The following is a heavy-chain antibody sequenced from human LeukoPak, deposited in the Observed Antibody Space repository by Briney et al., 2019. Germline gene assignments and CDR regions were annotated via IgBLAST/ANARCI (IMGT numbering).Heavy chain of an antibody. CDR3: ARGGGNSYTTSFDY. J-gene: IGHJ4*02. D-gene: IGHD2-2*02. CDR1: GDSVSSNRAS. Sequence: SQTLSLTCAISGDSVSSNRASWTWIRQSPSRGLEWLGRTYYRSKWYNDYAVSLKSLISINPDTSKNQFSLQLNSVTPEDTAVYYCARGGGNSYTTSFDYWDQGTLVTVSS. V-gene: IGHV6-1*01. CDR2: TYYRSKWYN.